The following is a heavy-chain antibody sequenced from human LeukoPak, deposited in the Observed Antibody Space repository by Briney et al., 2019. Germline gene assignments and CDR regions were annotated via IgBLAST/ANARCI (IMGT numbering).Heavy chain of an antibody. D-gene: IGHD3-3*01. J-gene: IGHJ4*02. Sequence: GGSLRLSCAASGFTCSSYAMSWLRQAPGKGLEWVSAISGSGGSTYYADSVKGRFTISRDNSKNTLYLQMNSLRAEDTAVYYCAKGPQDYDFWSGYHWGQGTLVTASS. CDR2: ISGSGGST. CDR3: AKGPQDYDFWSGYH. CDR1: GFTCSSYA. V-gene: IGHV3-23*01.